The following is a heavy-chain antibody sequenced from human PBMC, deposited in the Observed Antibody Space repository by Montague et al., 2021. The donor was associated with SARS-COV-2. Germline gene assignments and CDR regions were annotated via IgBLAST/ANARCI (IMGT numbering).Heavy chain of an antibody. Sequence: SETLSLTCTVSGDSISSSSYYWGWIRQPPGKGLEWIGSINNRGNTYNNPSLRSRVSISVDTSKNQFSLNVRSVTAADTGLFYCVRVTHPRSAWPYYMDGWGKGTTVTVS. J-gene: IGHJ6*03. V-gene: IGHV4-39*01. CDR2: INNRGNT. D-gene: IGHD4-11*01. CDR3: VRVTHPRSAWPYYMDG. CDR1: GDSISSSSYY.